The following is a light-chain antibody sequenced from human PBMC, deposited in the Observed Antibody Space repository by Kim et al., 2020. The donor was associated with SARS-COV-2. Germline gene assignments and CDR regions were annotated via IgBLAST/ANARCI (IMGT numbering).Light chain of an antibody. CDR1: SLRKSY. CDR3: CCRDSIAKVYV. Sequence: SSELTQDPTVSVALGQTVRITCQGDSLRKSYASWYQQKPGQAPILVMSDENNRPSVIPDRFPGSSSGSTASLTITGAHAEDEADYTCCCRDSIAKVYV. CDR2: DEN. J-gene: IGLJ1*01. V-gene: IGLV3-19*01.